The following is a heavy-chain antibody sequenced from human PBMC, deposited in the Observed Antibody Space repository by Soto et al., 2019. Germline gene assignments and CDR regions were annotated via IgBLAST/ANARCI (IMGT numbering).Heavy chain of an antibody. Sequence: PGESLRVSCKGSGYSFTSYWIRWVRQIPEKCLESMGSIYPGDSDTRYSPALQGQVTISADKSISTAYLQWSSLKASDTAMYYCARRLHCGGDCYAFDYWGQGTLVTV. CDR1: GYSFTSYW. CDR2: IYPGDSDT. D-gene: IGHD2-21*02. CDR3: ARRLHCGGDCYAFDY. J-gene: IGHJ4*02. V-gene: IGHV5-51*01.